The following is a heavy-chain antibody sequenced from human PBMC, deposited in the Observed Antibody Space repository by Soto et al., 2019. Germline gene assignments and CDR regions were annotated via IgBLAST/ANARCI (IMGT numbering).Heavy chain of an antibody. Sequence: QVQLVESGGGLVKPGGSLRLSCAASGFTFSDYYMSWIRQAPGKGLEWVSYISSSGSTIYYADSVKGRFTISRDNAKNSLYLQMNSLRAEDTAVYYCARANIDYGDYVQPAPGVDYYYMDVWGKGTTVTVSS. J-gene: IGHJ6*03. V-gene: IGHV3-11*01. D-gene: IGHD4-17*01. CDR1: GFTFSDYY. CDR2: ISSSGSTI. CDR3: ARANIDYGDYVQPAPGVDYYYMDV.